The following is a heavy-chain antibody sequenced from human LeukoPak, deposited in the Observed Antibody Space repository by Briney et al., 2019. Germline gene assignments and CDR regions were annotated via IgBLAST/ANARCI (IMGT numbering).Heavy chain of an antibody. CDR2: IGTVGDT. CDR3: ARAPLGGYGPWY. D-gene: IGHD3-22*01. V-gene: IGHV3-13*01. J-gene: IGHJ4*02. CDR1: GFTFGSYD. Sequence: TGGSLRLSCAASGFTFGSYDVHWVRHGTGKGLEWVSAIGTVGDTYYPGSVKGRFTVSRENAKNSLYLQMNSLRAGDTAVYYCARAPLGGYGPWYWGQGTLVTVCS.